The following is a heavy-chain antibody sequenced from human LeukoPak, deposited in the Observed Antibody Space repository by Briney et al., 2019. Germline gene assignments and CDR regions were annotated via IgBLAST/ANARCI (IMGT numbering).Heavy chain of an antibody. CDR2: ISAGGTST. CDR1: GFTFSSCA. CDR3: AKARDSSGYYPFDY. J-gene: IGHJ4*02. V-gene: IGHV3-23*01. Sequence: GGSLRLSCAASGFTFSSCAMSWVRQAPGKGLEWVSAISAGGTSTYFADSVKGRFTLSRDNSKNTLYLQMNSLRAEDTAVYYCAKARDSSGYYPFDYWGQGTLVTVSS. D-gene: IGHD3-22*01.